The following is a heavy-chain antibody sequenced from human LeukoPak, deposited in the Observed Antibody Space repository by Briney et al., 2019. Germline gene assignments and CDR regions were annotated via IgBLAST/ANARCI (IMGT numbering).Heavy chain of an antibody. V-gene: IGHV4-59*01. CDR1: DGSISSYY. J-gene: IGHJ4*02. CDR3: ARVLWFGEFWYYFDY. CDR2: IYYSGTT. Sequence: SETLSLTCSVSDGSISSYYWSRIRQPPGEGLEWIGYIYYSGTTNYNPSLKSRLTISVDTSKNQFSLKLSSVTPADTAVYYCARVLWFGEFWYYFDYWGQGTLVTVSS. D-gene: IGHD3-10*01.